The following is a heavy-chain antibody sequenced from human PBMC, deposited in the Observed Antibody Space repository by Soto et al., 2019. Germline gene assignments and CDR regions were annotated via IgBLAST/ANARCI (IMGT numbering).Heavy chain of an antibody. D-gene: IGHD3-22*01. CDR2: MNPNSGNT. V-gene: IGHV1-8*01. CDR3: ARGHNYYASSGYYGD. J-gene: IGHJ4*01. Sequence: QVQLVQSGAEVKKPGASVKVSCKASGYTFTSYDINWVRQATGQGLEWMGWMNPNSGNTGYAQKFQGRVTMTRSNSVSTAYVELTSLRSEDTAVYYCARGHNYYASSGYYGDWGHGTLVTVSS. CDR1: GYTFTSYD.